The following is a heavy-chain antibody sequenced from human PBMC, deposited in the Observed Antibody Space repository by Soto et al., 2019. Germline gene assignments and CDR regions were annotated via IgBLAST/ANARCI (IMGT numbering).Heavy chain of an antibody. CDR3: AKESLRFLEWLPNWFDP. CDR1: GFTFDDYT. D-gene: IGHD3-3*01. CDR2: ISWDGGST. Sequence: EVQLVESGGVVVQPGGSLRLSCAASGFTFDDYTMHWVRQAPGKVLEWVSRISWDGGSTYYADSVKGRFTISRDNSKNSLYLQMNSLRTEDTALYYCAKESLRFLEWLPNWFDPWGQGTLVTVSS. J-gene: IGHJ5*02. V-gene: IGHV3-43*01.